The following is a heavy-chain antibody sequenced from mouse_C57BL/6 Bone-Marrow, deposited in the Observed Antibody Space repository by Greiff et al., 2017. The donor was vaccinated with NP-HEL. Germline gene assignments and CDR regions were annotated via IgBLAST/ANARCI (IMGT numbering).Heavy chain of an antibody. Sequence: QVQLKESGPGLVQPSQSLSITCTVSGFSLTSYGVHWVRQSPGKGLEWLGVIWRGGSTDYNAAFMSRLSITKDKSKSQVFFKMNSLQADDTAIYYCAKKGDVCYAMDYWGQGTSVTVSS. CDR2: IWRGGST. CDR1: GFSLTSYG. CDR3: AKKGDVCYAMDY. J-gene: IGHJ4*01. V-gene: IGHV2-5*01. D-gene: IGHD3-3*01.